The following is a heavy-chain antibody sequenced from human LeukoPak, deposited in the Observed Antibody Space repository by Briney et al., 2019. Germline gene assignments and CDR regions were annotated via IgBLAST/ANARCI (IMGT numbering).Heavy chain of an antibody. V-gene: IGHV4-61*01. CDR3: ARDLYGSGSYSHRD. D-gene: IGHD3-10*01. J-gene: IGHJ4*02. CDR1: GGSVSSGSYY. CDR2: IYYSGST. Sequence: PSETLSLTCTVSGGSVSSGSYYWSWTRQPPGEGLEWIGYIYYSGSTNYNPSLKSRVAISVDTSKNQFSLKLSSVTAADTAVYYCARDLYGSGSYSHRDWGQGTLVTVSS.